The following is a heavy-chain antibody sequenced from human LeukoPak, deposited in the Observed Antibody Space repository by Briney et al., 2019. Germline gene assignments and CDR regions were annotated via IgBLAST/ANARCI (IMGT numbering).Heavy chain of an antibody. J-gene: IGHJ4*02. D-gene: IGHD6-13*01. CDR2: INPNSGGT. Sequence: GASVKVSCKASGYTFTGYYMHWVRQAPGQGLEWMGWINPNSGGTNYAQKFQGWVTMTRDTSTSTAYMELRSLRSDDTAVYYCARDYSSSWGGGDYWGQGTLVTVSS. CDR1: GYTFTGYY. CDR3: ARDYSSSWGGGDY. V-gene: IGHV1-2*04.